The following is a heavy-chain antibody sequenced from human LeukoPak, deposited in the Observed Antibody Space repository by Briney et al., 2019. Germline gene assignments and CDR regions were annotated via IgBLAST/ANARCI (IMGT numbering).Heavy chain of an antibody. J-gene: IGHJ4*02. CDR1: GFTFSSYA. D-gene: IGHD1-26*01. CDR3: AREGVGATLDY. Sequence: GSLRLSCAASGFTFSSYAMSWVRQAPGKGLEWIGYIYYSGSTNYNPSLKSRVTISVDTSKNQFSLKLSSVTAADTAVYYCAREGVGATLDYWGQGTLVTVSS. CDR2: IYYSGST. V-gene: IGHV4-59*01.